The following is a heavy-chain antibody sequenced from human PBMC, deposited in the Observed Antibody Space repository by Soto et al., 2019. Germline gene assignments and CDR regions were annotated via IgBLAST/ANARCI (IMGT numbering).Heavy chain of an antibody. CDR1: GVTFSSYA. CDR3: AKDGSWDGGGGES. J-gene: IGHJ4*02. D-gene: IGHD3-16*01. Sequence: QVQLVQSGAELKKPGSSVKVSCSASGVTFSSYAFTWVRQAPGQGLEWMGNIIPFFRTSNYAQGFQGRLTISADESTNTIYMELSSLRSEDTAVYFCAKDGSWDGGGGESWGQGTLVIVSS. CDR2: IIPFFRTS. V-gene: IGHV1-69*18.